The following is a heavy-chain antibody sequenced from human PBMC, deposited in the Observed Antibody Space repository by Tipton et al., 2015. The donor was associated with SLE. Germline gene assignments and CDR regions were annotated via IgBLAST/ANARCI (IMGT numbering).Heavy chain of an antibody. CDR1: GGSFSGYY. D-gene: IGHD6-6*01. J-gene: IGHJ4*02. CDR2: INHSGST. V-gene: IGHV4-34*01. Sequence: TLSLTCAVYGGSFSGYYWSWIRQPPGKGLEWIGEINHSGSTNYNPSLKSRVTISVDTSKNQFSLKLSSVTAADTAVYYCARAGSGSTYYFDYWGQGTLVTVSS. CDR3: ARAGSGSTYYFDY.